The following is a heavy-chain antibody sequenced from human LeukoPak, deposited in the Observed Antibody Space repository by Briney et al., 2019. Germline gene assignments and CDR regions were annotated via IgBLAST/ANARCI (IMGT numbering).Heavy chain of an antibody. J-gene: IGHJ4*02. CDR2: IYSGGST. CDR1: GFTVSSNY. V-gene: IGHV3-66*01. CDR3: ARAPVTIAYFDY. Sequence: GGSLRLSCAASGFTVSSNYMSWVRQAPGKGLEWVSIIYSGGSTYYADSVKGRFTISRDNSKNTLYLQMNSLRAEDTAVYYCARAPVTIAYFDYWGQGTLVTVSS. D-gene: IGHD4-17*01.